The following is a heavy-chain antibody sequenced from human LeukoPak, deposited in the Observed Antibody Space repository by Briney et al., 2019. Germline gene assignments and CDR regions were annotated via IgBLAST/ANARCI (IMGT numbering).Heavy chain of an antibody. CDR2: ISSSSSII. D-gene: IGHD5-18*01. Sequence: GSLTLSCTASGFTFSSYSMNWVRQAPGKGLEWVSYISSSSSIIDYADSVKGRFTISRDNAKNSLYLQMNSLRAEDTAVYYCARARGYSYGYSDYWGQGTLVTVSS. CDR3: ARARGYSYGYSDY. CDR1: GFTFSSYS. J-gene: IGHJ4*02. V-gene: IGHV3-48*01.